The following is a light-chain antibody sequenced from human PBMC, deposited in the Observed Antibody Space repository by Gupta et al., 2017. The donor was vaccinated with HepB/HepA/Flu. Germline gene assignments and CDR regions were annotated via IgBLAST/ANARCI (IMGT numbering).Light chain of an antibody. CDR2: AAS. J-gene: IGKJ1*01. CDR3: QQKDSYPRP. V-gene: IGKV1-8*01. Sequence: AIRMTQSPSSFSASTGDRVTITCRASQGISSYLAWYQQKPGKAPKLLIYAASTLQSGVPSRFSGSGSGTDFTLTISCLQSEDFATYYCQQKDSYPRPFGQGTKVEIK. CDR1: QGISSY.